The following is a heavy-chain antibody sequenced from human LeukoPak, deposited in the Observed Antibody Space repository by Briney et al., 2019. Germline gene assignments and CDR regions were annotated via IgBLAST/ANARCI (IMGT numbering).Heavy chain of an antibody. J-gene: IGHJ4*02. CDR1: GFTFSNAW. CDR3: TTGDRGYCTNGVCDVDY. CDR2: IKSKTDGGTT. V-gene: IGHV3-15*01. D-gene: IGHD2-8*01. Sequence: TGGSLRLSCAASGFTFSNAWMSWVRQASGKGLEWVGRIKSKTDGGTTDYAAPVKGRFTISRDDSINTLYLQMNSLKTEDTAVYYCTTGDRGYCTNGVCDVDYWGQGTLVTVSS.